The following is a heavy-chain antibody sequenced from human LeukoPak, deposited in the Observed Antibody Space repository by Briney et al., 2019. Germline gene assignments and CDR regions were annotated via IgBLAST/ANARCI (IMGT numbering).Heavy chain of an antibody. Sequence: PGGSLRLSCAASGFTFSTYTMNWARQAPGKGLEWVSSSSSSSNNINYADSVKGRFTISRDNAMNSVHLQMNSLRVEDTAVYYCASQKLLWFGELSYFDYWGQGTLVTVSS. CDR3: ASQKLLWFGELSYFDY. CDR2: SSSSSNNI. CDR1: GFTFSTYT. D-gene: IGHD3-10*01. J-gene: IGHJ4*02. V-gene: IGHV3-21*01.